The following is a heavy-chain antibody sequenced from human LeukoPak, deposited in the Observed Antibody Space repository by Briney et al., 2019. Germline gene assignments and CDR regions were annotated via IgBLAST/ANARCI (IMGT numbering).Heavy chain of an antibody. J-gene: IGHJ4*02. D-gene: IGHD6-13*01. CDR3: ARGQWGSSWARYYFDY. CDR2: TYYRSKWYN. V-gene: IGHV6-1*01. CDR1: GDSVSSNSAA. Sequence: SQTLSLTCVISGDSVSSNSAAWNWIRQSPSRGLEWLGRTYYRSKWYNDYAVSVKSRITINPDTSKNQFSLQLNSVTPEDTAVYYCARGQWGSSWARYYFDYWGQGTLVTVSS.